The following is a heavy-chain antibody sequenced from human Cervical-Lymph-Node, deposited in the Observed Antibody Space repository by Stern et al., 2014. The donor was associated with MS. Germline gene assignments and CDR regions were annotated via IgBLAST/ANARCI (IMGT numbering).Heavy chain of an antibody. D-gene: IGHD3-22*01. J-gene: IGHJ4*02. CDR1: GATFSDYA. CDR2: IIPIFGTP. V-gene: IGHV1-69*06. CDR3: ARDRYYDSRGNYFESEC. Sequence: QVQLVESGAEVKKPGSSVKVSCKTSGATFSDYAITWVRQAPGQGLEWMGGIIPIFGTPNYAQKFQGRVTISADKSTNTAYMELSSLRSEDTAMYYCARDRYYDSRGNYFESECWGQGTLVTVSS.